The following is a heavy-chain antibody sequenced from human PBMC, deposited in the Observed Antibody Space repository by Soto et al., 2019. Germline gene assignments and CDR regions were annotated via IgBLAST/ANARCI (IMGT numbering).Heavy chain of an antibody. CDR1: GYTFTSYA. CDR3: ARGSSWSYFDY. Sequence: QVQLVQSGAEVKKPGASVKVSCKASGYTFTSYAIHWVRQAPGQRLEWMGWINTAKDNTKYSQKFQGRVTITRDTSASIVYMELSSLRSKDTAVYYCARGSSWSYFDYWGQGTLVTVSS. CDR2: INTAKDNT. D-gene: IGHD6-13*01. J-gene: IGHJ4*02. V-gene: IGHV1-3*04.